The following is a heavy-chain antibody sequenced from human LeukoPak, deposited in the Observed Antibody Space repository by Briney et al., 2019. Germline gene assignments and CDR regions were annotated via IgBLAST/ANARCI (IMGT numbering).Heavy chain of an antibody. CDR1: GGSISSYY. J-gene: IGHJ5*02. CDR3: AREPAWFDP. Sequence: SETLSLTCTVSGGSISSYYWSWIRQPPGKGLEWIGEINHSGSTNYNPSLKSRVTISVDTSKNQFSLKLSSVTAADTAVYYCAREPAWFDPWGQGTLVTVSS. D-gene: IGHD6-25*01. V-gene: IGHV4-34*01. CDR2: INHSGST.